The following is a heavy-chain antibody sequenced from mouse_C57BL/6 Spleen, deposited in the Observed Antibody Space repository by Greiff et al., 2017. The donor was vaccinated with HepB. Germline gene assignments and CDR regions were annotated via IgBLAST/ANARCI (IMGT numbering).Heavy chain of an antibody. CDR1: GFTFSDYG. D-gene: IGHD2-4*01. Sequence: EVKLVESGGGLVKPGGSLKLSCAASGFTFSDYGMHWVRQAPEKGLEWVAYISSGSSTIYYADTVKGRFTNSRDNAKNTLFLQMTSLRSEDTAMYYCARGDYDAWFAYWGQGTLVTVSA. V-gene: IGHV5-17*01. CDR2: ISSGSSTI. J-gene: IGHJ3*01. CDR3: ARGDYDAWFAY.